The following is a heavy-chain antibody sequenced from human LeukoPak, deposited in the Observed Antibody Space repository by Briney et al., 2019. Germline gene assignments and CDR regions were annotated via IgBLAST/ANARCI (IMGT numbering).Heavy chain of an antibody. CDR2: IIPIFGTA. Sequence: SVKVSCKASVGTFSSYAISWVRQAPGQGLEWMGRIIPIFGTANYAQKFQGRVTITADKSTSTAQMELSSLRSEYTVVYYRARGPYDFWSGYYVNWFDPWGQGTLVTVSS. CDR3: ARGPYDFWSGYYVNWFDP. D-gene: IGHD3-3*01. CDR1: VGTFSSYA. J-gene: IGHJ5*02. V-gene: IGHV1-69*06.